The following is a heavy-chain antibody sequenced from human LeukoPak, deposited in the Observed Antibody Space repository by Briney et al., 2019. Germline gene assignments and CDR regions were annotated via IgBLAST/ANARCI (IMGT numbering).Heavy chain of an antibody. D-gene: IGHD6-13*01. J-gene: IGHJ4*02. CDR3: AKDTSYSSSWYYFDY. Sequence: GGSLRLSCAASGFTFDDYAMHWVRQAPGKGLEWVSGISWNSGSIGYADSVKDRFTISRDNAKNSLYLQMNSLRAEDTALYYCAKDTSYSSSWYYFDYWGQGTLVTVSS. CDR2: ISWNSGSI. V-gene: IGHV3-9*01. CDR1: GFTFDDYA.